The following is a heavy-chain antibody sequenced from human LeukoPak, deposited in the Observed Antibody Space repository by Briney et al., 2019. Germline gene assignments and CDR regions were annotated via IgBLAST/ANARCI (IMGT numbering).Heavy chain of an antibody. Sequence: GESLKICCKGSGYSFTTYWIGWVHQMPGKGLEWMGMIYPGDSDTRSRPSFQGQVTISPHKSRSTAYLQWSSLRASDTAMYFSARGPLVGSTKNFLVYWGEGTLVTVSS. CDR2: IYPGDSDT. CDR1: GYSFTTYW. CDR3: ARGPLVGSTKNFLVY. D-gene: IGHD1-26*01. J-gene: IGHJ4*02. V-gene: IGHV5-51*07.